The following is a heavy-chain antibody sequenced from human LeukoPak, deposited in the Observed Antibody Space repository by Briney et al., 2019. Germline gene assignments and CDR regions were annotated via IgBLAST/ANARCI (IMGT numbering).Heavy chain of an antibody. CDR1: GDSIKSFY. V-gene: IGHV4-59*01. CDR2: LSSSGTT. D-gene: IGHD4-17*01. Sequence: SEALYLTCTVSGDSIKSFYWSWMRQPPGRALEWIGYLSSSGTTNYNPSLQSRVTISTDPSKNQFSLRLNSVTAADTAIYYCVRDYGVSTWSDPWGQGILVTVSS. J-gene: IGHJ5*02. CDR3: VRDYGVSTWSDP.